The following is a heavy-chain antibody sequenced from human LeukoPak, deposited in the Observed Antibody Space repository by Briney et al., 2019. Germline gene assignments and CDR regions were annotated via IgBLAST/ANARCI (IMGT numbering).Heavy chain of an antibody. Sequence: GGSLRLSCAASGFTFSSYDMSWVRQAPGKGLEWVSAISGSGGSTYYADSVKGRFTVSRDSSKNTLSLQMSSLRAEDTAVYYCAKLRESGTYFDYWGQGTLVTVSS. CDR2: ISGSGGST. CDR1: GFTFSSYD. J-gene: IGHJ4*02. CDR3: AKLRESGTYFDY. V-gene: IGHV3-23*01. D-gene: IGHD1-26*01.